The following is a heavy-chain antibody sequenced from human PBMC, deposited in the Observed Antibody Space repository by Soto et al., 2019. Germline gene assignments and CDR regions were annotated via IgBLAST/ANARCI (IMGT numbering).Heavy chain of an antibody. J-gene: IGHJ4*02. D-gene: IGHD6-19*01. CDR1: GFTFSSYW. V-gene: IGHV3-74*01. CDR2: INSDGSST. Sequence: EVQLVESGGGLVQPGGSLRLSCAASGFTFSSYWMHWVRQAPGKGLLWVSRINSDGSSTSYADSVKGRFTISRDNAKKPLYLQMNSLRAEDTAVYYCARRRGSSGWKANFDYWGQGTLVTVSS. CDR3: ARRRGSSGWKANFDY.